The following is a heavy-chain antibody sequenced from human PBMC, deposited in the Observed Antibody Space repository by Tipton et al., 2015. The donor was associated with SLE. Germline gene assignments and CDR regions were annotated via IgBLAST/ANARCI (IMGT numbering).Heavy chain of an antibody. CDR1: GGSISSYY. J-gene: IGHJ6*03. CDR3: ARGLPGPYYYYYYMDV. Sequence: TLSLTCTVSGGSISSYYWSWIRQSPGKGLEWIGYIYTSGSTNYSPSLKSLATLSVDTSKNQFSLKLTSVTAADTAVYYCARGLPGPYYYYYYMDVWGKGTTVTVSS. CDR2: IYTSGST. V-gene: IGHV4-59*01.